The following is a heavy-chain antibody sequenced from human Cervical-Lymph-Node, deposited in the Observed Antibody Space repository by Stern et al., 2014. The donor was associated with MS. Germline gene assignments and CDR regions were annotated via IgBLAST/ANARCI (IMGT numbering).Heavy chain of an antibody. Sequence: VQLVESGAEAKQPGSSLKVSCKASGGTFRTFDIIWVRQAPGQGLELLGWISPLFGTTNYVQKFQGRVTMTADESTSTAYMELNSLRSEDTAVYYCARHQGGIAANWGQGTLVTVSS. D-gene: IGHD6-13*01. CDR3: ARHQGGIAAN. V-gene: IGHV1-69*01. CDR1: GGTFRTFD. J-gene: IGHJ4*02. CDR2: ISPLFGTT.